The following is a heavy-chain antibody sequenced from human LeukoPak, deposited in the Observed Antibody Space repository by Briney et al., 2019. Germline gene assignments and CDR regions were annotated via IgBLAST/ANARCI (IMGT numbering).Heavy chain of an antibody. D-gene: IGHD3-22*01. CDR3: ATGLSGYYYQSGHFDY. V-gene: IGHV1-24*01. CDR2: FDPEDGET. Sequence: GASVKVSCKVSGYTLTELSMHWVRHAPGKGLEWMGGFDPEDGETIYAQKFQGRVTMTEDTSTDTAYMELSSLRSEDTAVYYCATGLSGYYYQSGHFDYWGQGTLVTVSS. CDR1: GYTLTELS. J-gene: IGHJ4*02.